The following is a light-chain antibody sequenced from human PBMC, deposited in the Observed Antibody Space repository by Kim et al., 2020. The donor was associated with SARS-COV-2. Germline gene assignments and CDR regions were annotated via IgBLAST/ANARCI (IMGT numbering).Light chain of an antibody. V-gene: IGLV1-47*01. CDR1: SSDIARHY. Sequence: PEQSVTISCSGTSSDIARHYIHWYQQLPVTAPKLLIYRNSQRPSGVPDRFTASKSGTSASLAISGLRSEDEADYFCAAWDDSPHVVFGGGTQLTVL. CDR3: AAWDDSPHVV. CDR2: RNS. J-gene: IGLJ3*02.